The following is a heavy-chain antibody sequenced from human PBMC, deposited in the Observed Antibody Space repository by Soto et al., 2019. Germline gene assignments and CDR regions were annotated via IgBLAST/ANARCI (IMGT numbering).Heavy chain of an antibody. V-gene: IGHV3-13*01. CDR1: GFTLSTYD. Sequence: PGGSLRLSCAASGFTLSTYDMHWVRQATGKGLEWVAGLSYAGDTYYPGSVKGRFTVSRESAKNSLYLQMNSLTAGDTAVYYCAKGPHSASRSYYMDVWGKGTTVTLSS. CDR3: AKGPHSASRSYYMDV. CDR2: LSYAGDT. J-gene: IGHJ6*03. D-gene: IGHD6-25*01.